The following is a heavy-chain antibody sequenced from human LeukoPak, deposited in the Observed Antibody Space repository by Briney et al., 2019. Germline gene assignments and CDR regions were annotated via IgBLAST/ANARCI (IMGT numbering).Heavy chain of an antibody. V-gene: IGHV4-4*07. J-gene: IGHJ4*02. Sequence: SGTLSLTCTVSGGSISSYYWSWIRQPAGKGLEWIGRIYTSGSTNYNPSLKSRVTMSVDTSKNQFSLKLSSVTAADTAVYYCARDYSSGWSGSGSYYFDYWGQGTLVTVSS. D-gene: IGHD6-19*01. CDR3: ARDYSSGWSGSGSYYFDY. CDR2: IYTSGST. CDR1: GGSISSYY.